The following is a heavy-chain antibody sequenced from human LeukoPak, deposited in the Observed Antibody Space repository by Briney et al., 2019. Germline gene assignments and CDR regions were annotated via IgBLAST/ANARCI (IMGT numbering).Heavy chain of an antibody. D-gene: IGHD1-26*01. Sequence: GGSLRLSCAASGFTFSSYGMHWVRQAPGKGLEWVTFIRYDGSTKYYADSVKGRFTISRDNSKNTLYLQMNSLRPEDTAVHYCAKYLGSYFDYWGQGTLVTVSS. CDR1: GFTFSSYG. V-gene: IGHV3-30*02. J-gene: IGHJ4*02. CDR2: IRYDGSTK. CDR3: AKYLGSYFDY.